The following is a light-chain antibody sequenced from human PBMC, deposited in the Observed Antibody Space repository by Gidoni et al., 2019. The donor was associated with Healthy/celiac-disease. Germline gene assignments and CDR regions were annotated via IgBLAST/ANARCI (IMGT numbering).Light chain of an antibody. V-gene: IGKV3-15*01. J-gene: IGKJ1*01. CDR2: GAS. Sequence: EIVMTQSPATLSVSPGERATLSCRASQSVSSNLAWYQQKPGQATRLLIYGASTRSTGIPARFSGSGSGTECTLTINSLQSEDFAVYYCQQYNNWLTWTFGQGTKVEIK. CDR1: QSVSSN. CDR3: QQYNNWLTWT.